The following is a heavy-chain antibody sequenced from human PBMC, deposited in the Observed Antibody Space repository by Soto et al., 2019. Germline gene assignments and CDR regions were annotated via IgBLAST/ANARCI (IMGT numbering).Heavy chain of an antibody. CDR1: GFSFSSYG. V-gene: IGHV3-30*18. D-gene: IGHD6-13*01. J-gene: IGHJ4*02. CDR3: AKSIGGSSWYAPDY. CDR2: MANDGSNE. Sequence: QVQLVESGGGVVQPGRSLRLSCAASGFSFSSYGMHWVRQAPGEGLEWVAVMANDGSNEYYADSVKGGFTISRDNSKNTLYLQVDSLSPEDTAVYYCAKSIGGSSWYAPDYWGQGTLVTVSS.